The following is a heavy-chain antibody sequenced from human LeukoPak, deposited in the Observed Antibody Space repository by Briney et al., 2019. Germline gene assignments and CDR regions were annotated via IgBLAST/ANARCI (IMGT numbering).Heavy chain of an antibody. CDR2: IYSDGST. Sequence: QAGGSLRLSCAASGFTVSSDYMNWVRQAPGKGLEWVSVIYSDGSTYYADSVKGRFTISRDKSKNTLYLQMNSLRAEDTAVYYCAKGSYGSGTYGSFDYWGQGTLVTVSS. J-gene: IGHJ4*02. D-gene: IGHD3-10*01. CDR3: AKGSYGSGTYGSFDY. V-gene: IGHV3-66*01. CDR1: GFTVSSDY.